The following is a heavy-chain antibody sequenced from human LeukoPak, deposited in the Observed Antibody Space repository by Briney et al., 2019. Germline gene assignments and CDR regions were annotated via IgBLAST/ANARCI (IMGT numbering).Heavy chain of an antibody. CDR2: IYYSVST. D-gene: IGHD3-10*01. CDR3: ARGIPTSDAFDI. Sequence: PSETLSLTCTVSGGSISGYYWSWIRQPPGKGLEWIGYIYYSVSTNYNPSLKSRVTISVDTSKNQFSLKLSSVTAADTAVYYCARGIPTSDAFDIWGQGTMVTVSS. CDR1: GGSISGYY. J-gene: IGHJ3*02. V-gene: IGHV4-59*01.